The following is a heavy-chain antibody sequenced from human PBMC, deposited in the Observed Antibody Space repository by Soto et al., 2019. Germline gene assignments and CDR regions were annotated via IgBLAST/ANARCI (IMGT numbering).Heavy chain of an antibody. CDR2: ISGSGGST. CDR1: GFTFSSYA. V-gene: IGHV3-23*01. CDR3: AKGGYCSGGSCFFWGKDYGMDV. Sequence: GGSLRLSCAASGFTFSSYAMSWVRQAPGKGLEWVSTISGSGGSTYYADSVKGRFTISRDNSKNTLYLQMNSLRAEDTAVYYCAKGGYCSGGSCFFWGKDYGMDVWGQGTTVTVSS. D-gene: IGHD2-15*01. J-gene: IGHJ6*02.